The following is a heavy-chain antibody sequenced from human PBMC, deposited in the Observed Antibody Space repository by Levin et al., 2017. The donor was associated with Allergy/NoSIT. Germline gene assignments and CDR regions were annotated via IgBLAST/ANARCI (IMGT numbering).Heavy chain of an antibody. D-gene: IGHD7-27*01. V-gene: IGHV3-48*01. J-gene: IGHJ4*02. CDR3: VTDESGDEDFEY. CDR2: ITKPSRTI. CDR1: GFILRTSD. Sequence: GESLKISCAASGFILRTSDMNWVRQAPGKGLEWISFITKPSRTISYADSVKGRFTVSRDNAKNSLYLDMNSLRAEDTAVYYCVTDESGDEDFEYWGQGTLVTVSS.